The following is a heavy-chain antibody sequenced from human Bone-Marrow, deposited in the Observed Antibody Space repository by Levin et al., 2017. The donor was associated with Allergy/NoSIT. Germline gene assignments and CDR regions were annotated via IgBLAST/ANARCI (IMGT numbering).Heavy chain of an antibody. D-gene: IGHD5-12*01. CDR3: ASGSGYRGYDLVY. CDR2: IFSGGST. J-gene: IGHJ4*02. Sequence: SFSSSFLTFIPNYLSLFRQAPVKGLDWFSIIFSGGSTNYADSVKGRFTISLAPSKNTLYLQMNSLRAEDTAVYYCASGSGYRGYDLVYWGQGTLVTVSS. CDR1: FLTFIPNY. V-gene: IGHV3-53*01.